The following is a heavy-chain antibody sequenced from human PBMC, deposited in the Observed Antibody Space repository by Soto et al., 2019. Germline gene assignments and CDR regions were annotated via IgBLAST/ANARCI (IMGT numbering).Heavy chain of an antibody. CDR2: ISGSGGST. D-gene: IGHD6-19*01. CDR3: AKDGHSGWYEEGPFDI. V-gene: IGHV3-23*01. CDR1: GFTFSSYA. Sequence: EVQLLESGGGLVQPGGSLRLSCAASGFTFSSYAMSWVRQAPGKGLEWVSAISGSGGSTYYADSVKGRFTISRDNSKTTLYQQMNSLRAEDTAVYYCAKDGHSGWYEEGPFDIWGQGTMVTVSS. J-gene: IGHJ3*02.